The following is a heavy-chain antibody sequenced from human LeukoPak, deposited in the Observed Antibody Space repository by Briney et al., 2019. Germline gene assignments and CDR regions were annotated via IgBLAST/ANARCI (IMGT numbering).Heavy chain of an antibody. CDR3: ARASVHQEWYYDFWSGYPPSNWFDP. J-gene: IGHJ5*02. CDR1: DGSIGSYY. CDR2: IYYSGST. Sequence: SETLSLTCTVSDGSIGSYYWSWIRQPPGKGLEWIGYIYYSGSTNYNPSLKSRVTISVDTSKNQFSLKLSSVTAADTAVYYCARASVHQEWYYDFWSGYPPSNWFDPWGQGTLVTVSS. V-gene: IGHV4-59*01. D-gene: IGHD3-3*01.